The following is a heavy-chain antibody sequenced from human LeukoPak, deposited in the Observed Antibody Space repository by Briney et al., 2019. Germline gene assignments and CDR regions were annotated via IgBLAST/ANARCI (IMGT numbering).Heavy chain of an antibody. Sequence: GPLRLSFAASGFPFNTYAMHWVRPAPGKGLGWGAVISFDGSNKYYADSVKGRFTISRDNSKNTMYMKMNSLRAEDTAVYYCARESGYSYGRFDYWGQGTLVTVSS. D-gene: IGHD5-18*01. J-gene: IGHJ4*02. CDR2: ISFDGSNK. CDR3: ARESGYSYGRFDY. CDR1: GFPFNTYA. V-gene: IGHV3-30*04.